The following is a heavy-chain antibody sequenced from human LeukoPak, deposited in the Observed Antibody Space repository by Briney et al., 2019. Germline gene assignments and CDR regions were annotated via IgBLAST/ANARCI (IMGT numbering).Heavy chain of an antibody. CDR1: GGSISSYY. D-gene: IGHD4-23*01. CDR2: IYTSGST. CDR3: ARYATPTVVTSPFDI. Sequence: KPSETLSLTCTVSGGSISSYYWSWIRQPPGKGLEWIGYIYTSGSTNYNPSLKSRVTISVDTSKNQFSLKLSSVTAADTAVYYCARYATPTVVTSPFDIWGQGTMVILSS. V-gene: IGHV4-4*09. J-gene: IGHJ3*02.